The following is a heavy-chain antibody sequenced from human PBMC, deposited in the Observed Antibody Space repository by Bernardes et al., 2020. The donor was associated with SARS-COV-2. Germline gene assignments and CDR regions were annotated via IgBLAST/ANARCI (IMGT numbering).Heavy chain of an antibody. V-gene: IGHV1-18*01. D-gene: IGHD3-10*01. CDR2: ISGYNYKT. Sequence: PGQWLELMGWISGYNYKTEYAEKVQDRVTMTIDIPTSTGYMELRSLRSDDTSVYYCARDLWFGADYWGKGTLVTVS. CDR3: ARDLWFGADY. J-gene: IGHJ4*02.